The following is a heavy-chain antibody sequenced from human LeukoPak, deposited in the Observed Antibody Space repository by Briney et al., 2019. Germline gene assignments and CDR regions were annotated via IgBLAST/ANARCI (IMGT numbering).Heavy chain of an antibody. CDR3: ARDNRLVVAGTHLFY. Sequence: VASVKVSCKASGYTFTSYGISWVRQAPGQGLEWMGWISAYNGNTNYAQKLQGRVTMTTDTSTSTAYMELWSLRSDDTAVYYCARDNRLVVAGTHLFYWGQGTLVTVSS. CDR2: ISAYNGNT. CDR1: GYTFTSYG. J-gene: IGHJ4*02. V-gene: IGHV1-18*01. D-gene: IGHD6-19*01.